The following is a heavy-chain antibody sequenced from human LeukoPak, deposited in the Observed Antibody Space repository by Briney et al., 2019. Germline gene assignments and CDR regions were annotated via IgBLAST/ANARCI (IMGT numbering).Heavy chain of an antibody. CDR2: SYSGSST. V-gene: IGHV3-53*01. Sequence: GGSLRLSCAASGFTLSSNYMSWVRQAPGKGLEWVSVSYSGSSTYYADSVKGLFTICRDNSKTTLYLQMNSLRAEDTAVYYCARGPAYYYYYYMDVWGKGTTVTVSS. CDR1: GFTLSSNY. CDR3: ARGPAYYYYYYMDV. J-gene: IGHJ6*03.